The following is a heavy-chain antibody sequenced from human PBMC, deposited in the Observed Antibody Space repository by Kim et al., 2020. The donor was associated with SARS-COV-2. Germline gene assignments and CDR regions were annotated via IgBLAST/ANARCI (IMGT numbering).Heavy chain of an antibody. D-gene: IGHD3-22*01. V-gene: IGHV4-61*01. CDR1: GGSVSSGSYY. J-gene: IGHJ3*02. CDR3: ARDVEDSSVFSDAFDI. Sequence: SETLSLTCTVSGGSVSSGSYYWSWIRQPPGKGLEWIGYIYYSGSTNYNPSLKSRVTISVDTSKNQFSLKLSSVTAADTAVYYCARDVEDSSVFSDAFDI. CDR2: IYYSGST.